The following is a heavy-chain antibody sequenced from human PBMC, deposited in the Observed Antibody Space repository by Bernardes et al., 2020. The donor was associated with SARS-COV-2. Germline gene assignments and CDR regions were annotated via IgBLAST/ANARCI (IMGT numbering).Heavy chain of an antibody. V-gene: IGHV3-33*01. J-gene: IGHJ4*02. D-gene: IGHD4-17*01. CDR1: GFTFSNYG. Sequence: GGSLRLSCAASGFTFSNYGMHWVRQAPGKGLEWVAVIWSDGSNKYADSVKGRFTISRDNSKNTLYLQMNSLRAEDTAMYYCGRPPRDGNYLPLGYWGQGTLVTVSS. CDR2: IWSDGSNK. CDR3: GRPPRDGNYLPLGY.